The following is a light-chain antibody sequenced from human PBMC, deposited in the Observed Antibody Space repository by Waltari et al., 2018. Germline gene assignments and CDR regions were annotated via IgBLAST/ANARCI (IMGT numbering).Light chain of an antibody. CDR2: AAS. Sequence: DIQMTQSPSSLSASVGDRVTITCRASQSISSYLNWYQQKPWKAPKLLIYAASSLKSGVPSRFSGSGSGTDFTLTISSLQPEDFATYYCQQSYSTPITFGQGTRLEIK. V-gene: IGKV1-39*01. CDR3: QQSYSTPIT. J-gene: IGKJ5*01. CDR1: QSISSY.